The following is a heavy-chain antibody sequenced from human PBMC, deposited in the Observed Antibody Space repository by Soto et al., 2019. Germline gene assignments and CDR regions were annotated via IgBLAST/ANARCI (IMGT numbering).Heavy chain of an antibody. Sequence: SETLSLTCAVYGGSFSGYYWTWIRQPPGTGLEWIGEINHSGNTHYNPSLKSRISISVDSSKNQFSLRLTSVTAADTAVYFCARSMNSYYLLFVYWGQGTPVTVSS. CDR3: ARSMNSYYLLFVY. J-gene: IGHJ4*02. V-gene: IGHV4-34*01. CDR2: INHSGNT. CDR1: GGSFSGYY. D-gene: IGHD1-26*01.